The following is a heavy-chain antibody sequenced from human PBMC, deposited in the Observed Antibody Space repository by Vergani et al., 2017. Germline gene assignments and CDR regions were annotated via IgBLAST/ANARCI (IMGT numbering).Heavy chain of an antibody. V-gene: IGHV3-33*06. J-gene: IGHJ6*04. CDR3: AKRGSGVVNGEDV. CDR1: GFTFSSYG. D-gene: IGHD3-3*01. Sequence: QVQLVESGGGVVQPGRSLRLSCAASGFTFSSYGMHWVRQAPGKGLEWVAVIWYDGSNKYYADSVKGRFTISRDNSKNTLYLQMNSLRAEDTAVYYCAKRGSGVVNGEDVWGKGTTVTVSS. CDR2: IWYDGSNK.